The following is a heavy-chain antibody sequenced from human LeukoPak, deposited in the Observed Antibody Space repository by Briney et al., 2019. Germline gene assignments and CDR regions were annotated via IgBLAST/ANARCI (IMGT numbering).Heavy chain of an antibody. J-gene: IGHJ5*02. CDR2: ISSSSSTI. CDR1: GFTFTTYS. V-gene: IGHV3-48*01. D-gene: IGHD2-21*02. CDR3: ARGASYVTSQWFGP. Sequence: GGSLRLSCAASGFTFTTYSMNWVRKAPGKGLEWVSYISSSSSTIYYADSVKGRFTISRDNAKNSLYLQMNSLRAEDTAVYYCARGASYVTSQWFGPWGQGTQVTVSS.